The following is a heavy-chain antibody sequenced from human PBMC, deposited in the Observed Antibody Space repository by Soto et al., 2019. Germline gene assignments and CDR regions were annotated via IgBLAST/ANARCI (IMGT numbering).Heavy chain of an antibody. CDR2: LSRSYWT. V-gene: IGHV3-21*01. Sequence: VRGKGLEWVWSLSRSYWTYDSDSVKGRFTISRDNAKNSVSLQMNSLRVEDTAVYYCAREDSIIIPAVSDFWGQGTLVT. D-gene: IGHD2-2*01. J-gene: IGHJ4*02. CDR3: AREDSIIIPAVSDF.